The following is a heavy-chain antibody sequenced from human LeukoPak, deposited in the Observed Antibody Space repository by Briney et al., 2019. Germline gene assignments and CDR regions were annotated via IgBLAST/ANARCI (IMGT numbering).Heavy chain of an antibody. CDR2: INPNSGGT. CDR1: GYTFTGYY. Sequence: GASVKVSCRASGYTFTGYYMHWVRQAPGQGLEWMGWINPNSGGTNYAQKFQGRVTMTRDTSISTAYMELSRLRSDDTAVYYCAREYYGSGSYFGMDVWGQGTTVTVSS. D-gene: IGHD3-10*01. V-gene: IGHV1-2*02. CDR3: AREYYGSGSYFGMDV. J-gene: IGHJ6*02.